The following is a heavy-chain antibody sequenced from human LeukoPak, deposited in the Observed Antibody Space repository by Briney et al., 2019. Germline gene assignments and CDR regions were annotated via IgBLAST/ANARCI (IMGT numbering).Heavy chain of an antibody. CDR1: GGSISSYY. CDR3: ARLHSGSYSYFDY. V-gene: IGHV4-59*08. Sequence: SETLSLTCTVSGGSISSYYWSWIRQPPGKGLEWIGYIYYSGSTNYNPSLKSRVTISVDTFKNQFSLKLSSVTAADTAVYYCARLHSGSYSYFDYWGQGTLVTVSS. CDR2: IYYSGST. D-gene: IGHD1-26*01. J-gene: IGHJ4*02.